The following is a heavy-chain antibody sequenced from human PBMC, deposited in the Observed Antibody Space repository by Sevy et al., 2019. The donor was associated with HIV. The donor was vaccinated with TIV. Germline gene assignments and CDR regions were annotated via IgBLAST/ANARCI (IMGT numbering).Heavy chain of an antibody. CDR2: IKSKTDGGTT. Sequence: GGSLRLSCAASGFTFSNAWMRWVRQAPGKGLEWVGRIKSKTDGGTTDYAAPVKGRFTISRDDSKNTLYLQMNSLKTEDTAVYYCYDSSGYYYESDYWGQGTLVTVSS. CDR1: GFTFSNAW. V-gene: IGHV3-15*01. CDR3: YDSSGYYYESDY. J-gene: IGHJ4*02. D-gene: IGHD3-22*01.